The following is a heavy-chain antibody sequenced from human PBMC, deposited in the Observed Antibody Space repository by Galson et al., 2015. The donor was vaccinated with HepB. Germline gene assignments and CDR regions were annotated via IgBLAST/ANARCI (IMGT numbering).Heavy chain of an antibody. Sequence: PALVTPTQTLTLTCTFSAFSLSTRVLGVGWIRQPPRKAPEWLALIYWDDDERYRPSLTSRLTITKDTSKIHVVLTMTNMDPVDTSTSYCAHGLTERSFDYWGQGALVTVSS. CDR2: IYWDDDE. D-gene: IGHD1-14*01. CDR1: AFSLSTRVLG. J-gene: IGHJ4*02. CDR3: AHGLTERSFDY. V-gene: IGHV2-5*02.